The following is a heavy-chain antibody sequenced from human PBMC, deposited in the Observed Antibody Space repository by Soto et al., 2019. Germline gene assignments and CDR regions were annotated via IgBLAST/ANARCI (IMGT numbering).Heavy chain of an antibody. D-gene: IGHD1-26*01. CDR3: ARGVGAYYFDY. CDR2: IIPIFGTT. V-gene: IGHV1-69*01. CDR1: GGTFSTYA. J-gene: IGHJ4*02. Sequence: QVQLVQSGAEVKKPGSSVTVSCKASGGTFSTYAITWVRQAPGQGLEWLGGIIPIFGTTDYARKFQGRVTITAAETTSTVFIELSSLTSDDTAVYYCARGVGAYYFDYWGQGTLVTVSS.